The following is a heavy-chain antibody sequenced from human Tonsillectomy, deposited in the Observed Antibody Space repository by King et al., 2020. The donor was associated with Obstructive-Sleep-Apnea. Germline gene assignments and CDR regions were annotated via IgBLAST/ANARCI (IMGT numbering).Heavy chain of an antibody. Sequence: VQLVEAGGGLVTPGGSLRLSCAASGFNFGDFQITWIRQAPGQGLEWISYISATSTTHYYTDSVKGRFTISRDNARNSLFLQMHNLRTEDTALYFCARSLRYFDIWGRGTLVTVSS. D-gene: IGHD3-9*01. CDR1: GFNFGDFQ. CDR3: ARSLRYFDI. CDR2: ISATSTTH. J-gene: IGHJ2*01. V-gene: IGHV3-11*01.